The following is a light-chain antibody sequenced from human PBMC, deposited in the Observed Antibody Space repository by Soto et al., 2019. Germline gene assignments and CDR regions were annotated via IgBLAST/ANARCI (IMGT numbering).Light chain of an antibody. CDR1: QSLSFN. CDR3: QQRSNWPIT. J-gene: IGKJ5*01. Sequence: EIILTQSPATLSVSPGERATLSCRASQSLSFNLAWYQQKPGQAPRLLIYDASNRATGIPARFSGSGSGTDFTLTISSLEPEDFAVYYCQQRSNWPITFGQGTRLEIK. CDR2: DAS. V-gene: IGKV3-11*01.